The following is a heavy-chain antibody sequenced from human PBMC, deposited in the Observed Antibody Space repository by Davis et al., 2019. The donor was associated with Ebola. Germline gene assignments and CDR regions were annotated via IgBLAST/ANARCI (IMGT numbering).Heavy chain of an antibody. Sequence: SVKVSCKASGGTFNNYAITWVRQAPGQGLEWIGRISPILATADYAQKFQGRVTITADKSTSTAYIELSSLTYEDTAMYYCARDWVPVGVSPASVGWHYGDVFDIWGPGTMVTVSS. CDR3: ARDWVPVGVSPASVGWHYGDVFDI. D-gene: IGHD1-7*01. V-gene: IGHV1-69*04. CDR2: ISPILATA. CDR1: GGTFNNYA. J-gene: IGHJ3*02.